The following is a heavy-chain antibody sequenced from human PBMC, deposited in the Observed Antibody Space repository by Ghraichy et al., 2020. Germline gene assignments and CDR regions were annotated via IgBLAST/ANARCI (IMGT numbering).Heavy chain of an antibody. J-gene: IGHJ3*02. Sequence: LSLTCAASGFTFSSYRMNWVRQAPGKGLEWVSFISSSSYIYYADSVKGRFTISRDNAKNSLYLQMNSLRAEDTAVYYCARDPGYCSGGRCYGDAFDIWGQGTMVTVSS. CDR3: ARDPGYCSGGRCYGDAFDI. CDR2: ISSSSYI. D-gene: IGHD2-15*01. V-gene: IGHV3-21*01. CDR1: GFTFSSYR.